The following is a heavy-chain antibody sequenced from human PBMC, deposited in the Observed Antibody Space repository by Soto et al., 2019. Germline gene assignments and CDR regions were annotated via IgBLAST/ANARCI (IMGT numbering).Heavy chain of an antibody. CDR3: ARGSRSYNYFDY. J-gene: IGHJ4*02. Sequence: SETLSLTCTVSGDSISSGVYYWSWIRQHPGKGLEWIGFIYYSGNTYYNPSLKSRVTISVDTSKNQFSLKLNSVTAADTAVYYCARGSRSYNYFDYWGQGTLVTVSS. CDR1: GDSISSGVYY. CDR2: IYYSGNT. V-gene: IGHV4-31*03. D-gene: IGHD3-10*01.